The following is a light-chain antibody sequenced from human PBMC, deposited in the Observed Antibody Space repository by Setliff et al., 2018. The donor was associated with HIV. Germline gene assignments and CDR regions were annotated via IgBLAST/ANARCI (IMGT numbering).Light chain of an antibody. CDR3: ETFDSSLRAPV. V-gene: IGLV1-51*02. CDR1: SSNIGNNY. CDR2: EDN. Sequence: VLTQPPSVSAAPGQKVTISCSGSSSNIGNNYVSWYQQVPGTAPKLLIFEDNKRPSGIPDRFSASKSGTSTTLGITGLQTGDEADYYCETFDSSLRAPVFGGGTKVTVL. J-gene: IGLJ3*02.